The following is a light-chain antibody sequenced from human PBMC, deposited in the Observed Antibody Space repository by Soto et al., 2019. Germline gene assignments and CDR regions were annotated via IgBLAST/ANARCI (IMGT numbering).Light chain of an antibody. CDR1: SSNIGSNT. CDR2: NNN. Sequence: QSVLTQPPSASGTPGQRVTISCSGSSSNIGSNTVNWYQQLPGTAPKLLIYNNNQRPSGVPDRFSASKSGTSASLAISGLPSEDEADYYCAAWDDSLNGLVFGTGTKLSVL. CDR3: AAWDDSLNGLV. J-gene: IGLJ1*01. V-gene: IGLV1-44*01.